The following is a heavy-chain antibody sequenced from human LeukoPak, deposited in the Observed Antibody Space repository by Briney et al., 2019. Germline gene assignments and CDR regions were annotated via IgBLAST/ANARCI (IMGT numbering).Heavy chain of an antibody. J-gene: IGHJ4*02. CDR1: GFTVSSNY. Sequence: RGSLRLSCAASGFTVSSNYMSWVRQAPGKGLEWVSVIYSGGSTYYADSVKGRFTISRDNSKNTLYLQMNSLRAEDTAVYYCAKDWTLYCSGGSCYPGDYWGQGILVTVSS. CDR3: AKDWTLYCSGGSCYPGDY. V-gene: IGHV3-66*01. D-gene: IGHD2-15*01. CDR2: IYSGGST.